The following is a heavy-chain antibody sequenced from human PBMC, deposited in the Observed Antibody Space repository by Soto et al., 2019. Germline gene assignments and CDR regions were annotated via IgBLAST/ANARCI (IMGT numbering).Heavy chain of an antibody. Sequence: ASVKVSCKTSGYTFTDYGISWVRQAPGQGLEWMGWISTAHADIGYAQKFQGRVTMTKDTSTSTSFMELRSLRSDDTAIYYCGRDLAYIREYWGQGTQVTVSS. J-gene: IGHJ4*02. CDR3: GRDLAYIREY. CDR1: GYTFTDYG. D-gene: IGHD3-10*01. V-gene: IGHV1-18*01. CDR2: ISTAHADI.